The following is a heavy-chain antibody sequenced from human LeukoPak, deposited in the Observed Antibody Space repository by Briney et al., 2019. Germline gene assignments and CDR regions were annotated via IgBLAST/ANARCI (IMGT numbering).Heavy chain of an antibody. CDR3: AKDPDILTGYPHAYFDY. J-gene: IGHJ4*02. CDR1: GFTFSSYA. CDR2: ISGSGGST. V-gene: IGHV3-23*01. Sequence: GGSLRLSCAASGFTFSSYAMSWVRQAPGKGLEWVSAISGSGGSTYYADSVKGRFTISRDNSKNTLYLQMNSLRAEDTAVYYCAKDPDILTGYPHAYFDYWGQGTLVTVSS. D-gene: IGHD3-9*01.